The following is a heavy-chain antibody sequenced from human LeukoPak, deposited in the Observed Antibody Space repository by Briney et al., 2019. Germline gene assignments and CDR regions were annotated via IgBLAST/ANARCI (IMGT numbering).Heavy chain of an antibody. V-gene: IGHV1-2*02. CDR3: ARDVTNWGGVDY. CDR2: INPNSGGT. D-gene: IGHD7-27*01. Sequence: GASVKVSCEASGYTFTDYYMHWVRQAPGQRLEWMGWINPNSGGTNYAQMFQGRVTMTRDTSITTSYMELSRLTSDDTAVYYCARDVTNWGGVDYWGQGTLVTVSS. J-gene: IGHJ4*02. CDR1: GYTFTDYY.